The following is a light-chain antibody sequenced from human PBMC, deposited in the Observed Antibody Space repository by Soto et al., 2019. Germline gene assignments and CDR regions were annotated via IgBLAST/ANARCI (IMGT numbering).Light chain of an antibody. V-gene: IGLV2-14*01. CDR3: SSYTSSSSLWV. CDR1: SSDVGGYNY. CDR2: DVS. J-gene: IGLJ1*01. Sequence: QSALTQPASVSGSPGQSITISCTGTSSDVGGYNYVSWYQQHPGKAPKLMIYDVSNRPSGVSNRFSGSKSGNKASLTISGLQAEDEADYYCSSYTSSSSLWVFGTGTKLTVL.